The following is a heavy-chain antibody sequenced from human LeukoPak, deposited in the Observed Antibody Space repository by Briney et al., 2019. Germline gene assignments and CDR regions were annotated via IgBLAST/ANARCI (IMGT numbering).Heavy chain of an antibody. CDR1: GFTVSSNY. D-gene: IGHD6-13*01. V-gene: IGHV3-53*05. CDR2: IYSGGST. CDR3: AMRGNTWYDC. Sequence: GGSLRLSCAASGFTVSSNYMSWVRQAPGKGLEWVSVIYSGGSTYYLDSVKGRFTISRDNSKDTVDLQMNSLRVEDTAVYYCAMRGNTWYDCWGQGTLVTVSS. J-gene: IGHJ4*02.